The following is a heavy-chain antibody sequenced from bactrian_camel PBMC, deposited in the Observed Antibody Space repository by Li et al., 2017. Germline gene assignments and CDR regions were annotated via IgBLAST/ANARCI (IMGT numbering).Heavy chain of an antibody. J-gene: IGHJ6*01. D-gene: IGHD3*01. CDR2: IDSGDNS. CDR1: GYNRHC. Sequence: VQLVESGGGSVQAGESLRLSCTMSGYNRHCMGWFRQTPGKEREGVTAIDSGDNSVYTSSLQDRFTIYKDNAKNTLYLQMNDLKPEDTAMYYCAADLHPDDWVGSPVYPKNDFAYWGQG. CDR3: AADLHPDDWVGSPVYPKNDFAY. V-gene: IGHV3S55*01.